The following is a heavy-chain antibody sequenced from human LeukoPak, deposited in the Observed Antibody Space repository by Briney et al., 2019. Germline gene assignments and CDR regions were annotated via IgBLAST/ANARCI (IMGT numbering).Heavy chain of an antibody. J-gene: IGHJ6*02. Sequence: GGSLRLSCAASGFTFSSYAMSWVRQAPGKGLEWVSAISGSGGSTYYADSVKGRFTISRDNSKNTLYLQMNSLRAEDTAVYYCAKDLRSTHYYYYGMDVWGQGTTVTVSS. CDR1: GFTFSSYA. CDR3: AKDLRSTHYYYYGMDV. V-gene: IGHV3-23*01. CDR2: ISGSGGST.